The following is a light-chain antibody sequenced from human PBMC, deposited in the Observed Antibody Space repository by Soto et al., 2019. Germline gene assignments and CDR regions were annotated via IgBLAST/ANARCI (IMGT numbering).Light chain of an antibody. CDR3: QSYDSSLSGYV. CDR2: GNS. V-gene: IGLV1-40*01. J-gene: IGLJ1*01. CDR1: SSNIGAGYD. Sequence: QYVLTQPPSLSGAPGQRVTISCTGSSSNIGAGYDVHWYQQLPGTGPKLLIYGNSNRPSGVPDRFSGSKSGTSASLAITGLQAEDEADYYCQSYDSSLSGYVFGTGTKGTVL.